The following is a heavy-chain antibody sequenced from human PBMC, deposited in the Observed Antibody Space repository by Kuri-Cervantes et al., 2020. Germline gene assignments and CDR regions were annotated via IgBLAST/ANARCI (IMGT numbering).Heavy chain of an antibody. D-gene: IGHD2-15*01. CDR1: GFTFSSYG. CDR2: ISYDGSNK. J-gene: IGHJ5*02. CDR3: ARDGAVVAALSSGSDWFDP. Sequence: GGSLRLSCAASGFTFSSYGMHWVRQAPGKGLEWVAVISYDGSNKYYADSVKGRFTISRDNSKNTLYLQMNSLRAEDTAVYYCARDGAVVAALSSGSDWFDPWGQGTLVTVSS. V-gene: IGHV3-30*03.